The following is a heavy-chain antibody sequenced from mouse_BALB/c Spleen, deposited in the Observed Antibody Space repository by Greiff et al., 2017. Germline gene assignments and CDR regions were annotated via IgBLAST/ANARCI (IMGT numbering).Heavy chain of an antibody. V-gene: IGHV2-9*02. Sequence: VKVVESGPGLVAPSQSLSITCTVSGFSLTSYGVHWVRQPPGKGLEWLGVIWAGGSTNYNSALMSRLSISKDNSKSQVFLKMNSLQTDDTAMYYCARDASYGSFAWFAYWGQGTLVTVSA. CDR3: ARDASYGSFAWFAY. CDR1: GFSLTSYG. J-gene: IGHJ3*01. D-gene: IGHD1-1*01. CDR2: IWAGGST.